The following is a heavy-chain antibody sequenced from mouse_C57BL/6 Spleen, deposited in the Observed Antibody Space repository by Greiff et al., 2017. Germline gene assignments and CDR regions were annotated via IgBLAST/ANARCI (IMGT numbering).Heavy chain of an antibody. J-gene: IGHJ2*01. CDR2: IYPGDGDT. Sequence: VMLVESGPELVKPGASVKISCKASGYAFSSSWMHWVKQRPGKGLEWIGRIYPGDGDTNYNGKFKGKATLTADKSSSTAYMQLSSLTSEDSAVYFCARGGMIKNYFDYWGQGTTLTVSS. V-gene: IGHV1-82*01. CDR1: GYAFSSSW. D-gene: IGHD2-4*01. CDR3: ARGGMIKNYFDY.